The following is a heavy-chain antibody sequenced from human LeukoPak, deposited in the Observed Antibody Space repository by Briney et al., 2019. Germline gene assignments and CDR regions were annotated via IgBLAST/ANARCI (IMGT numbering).Heavy chain of an antibody. Sequence: GGSLRLSCAASGFTVSSNYMSWVRQAPGKGLEWVSAISRTSTYVHYADSVKGRFTISRDNAKNSLYLHMNSLRAEDTAVYYCGRARGYYYDSSGYLSDYWGQGILVTVSS. J-gene: IGHJ4*02. D-gene: IGHD3-22*01. V-gene: IGHV3-21*01. CDR3: GRARGYYYDSSGYLSDY. CDR2: ISRTSTYV. CDR1: GFTVSSNY.